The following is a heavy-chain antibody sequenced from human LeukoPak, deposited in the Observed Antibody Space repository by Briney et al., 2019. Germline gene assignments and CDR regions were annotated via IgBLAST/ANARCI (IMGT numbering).Heavy chain of an antibody. CDR1: GFTFSSYG. Sequence: GGSLRLSCAASGFTFSSYGMSWVRQAPGKGPEWVSAISGSGGSTYYADSVKGRFTISRDNSNNTLYLQMNSLRAEDTAVYYCAKDTVLWFGELLAYDYWGQGTLVTVSS. D-gene: IGHD3-10*01. CDR3: AKDTVLWFGELLAYDY. J-gene: IGHJ4*02. V-gene: IGHV3-23*01. CDR2: ISGSGGST.